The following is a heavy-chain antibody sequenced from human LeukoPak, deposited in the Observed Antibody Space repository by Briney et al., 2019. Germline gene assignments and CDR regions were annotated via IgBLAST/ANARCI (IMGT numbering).Heavy chain of an antibody. D-gene: IGHD3-9*01. Sequence: ASVKVSCKASGYTFTSYGISWVRQAPGQGLEWMGWISAYNGNTNYAQKLQGRVTMTTDTSTGTAYMELRSLRSDDTAVYYCARDTYYDILTGFDYWGQGTLVTVSS. CDR3: ARDTYYDILTGFDY. V-gene: IGHV1-18*01. CDR1: GYTFTSYG. J-gene: IGHJ4*02. CDR2: ISAYNGNT.